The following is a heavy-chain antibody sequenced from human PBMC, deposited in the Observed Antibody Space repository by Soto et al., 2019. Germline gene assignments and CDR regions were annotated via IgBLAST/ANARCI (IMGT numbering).Heavy chain of an antibody. D-gene: IGHD3-16*02. CDR1: DFSIQTSYF. J-gene: IGHJ4*02. Sequence: SVTLSLTCGVSDFSIQTSYFWGWIRQPPGKGLEWIGLISHSGRAISHPSFAIRATISLDSTNNACSLTLKSVTAADTAVYYCARGRSFRLVGVPLDSWGQGTLVTVSS. CDR3: ARGRSFRLVGVPLDS. V-gene: IGHV4-38-2*01. CDR2: ISHSGRA.